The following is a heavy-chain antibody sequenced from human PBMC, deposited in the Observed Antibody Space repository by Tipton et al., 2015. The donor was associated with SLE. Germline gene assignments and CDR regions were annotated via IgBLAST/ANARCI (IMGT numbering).Heavy chain of an antibody. CDR1: GGSFSDYF. J-gene: IGHJ2*01. CDR2: ISHSGTT. Sequence: TLSLTCAVYGGSFSDYFWSWIRQPPGKGLEWIGEISHSGTTNYNPSFKSRATISIDTSKNQFSLKLNSVTAADTAVYYCARPRSTSRSNWSFDLWGRGTLVTVSS. D-gene: IGHD2-2*01. CDR3: ARPRSTSRSNWSFDL. V-gene: IGHV4-34*01.